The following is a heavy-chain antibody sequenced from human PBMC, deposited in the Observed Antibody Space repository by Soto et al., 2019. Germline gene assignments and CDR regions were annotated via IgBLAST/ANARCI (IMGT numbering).Heavy chain of an antibody. D-gene: IGHD3-10*01. CDR3: ARYYYGSGLSEDAFDI. Sequence: EVQLVESGGGLVQPGRSLRLSCAASGFTFDDYAMHWVRQAPGKGLEWVSGISWNSGSIGYADSVKGRFTISRDNAKNSLYLQMNSLRAEDTALYYCARYYYGSGLSEDAFDIWGQGTMVTVSS. CDR1: GFTFDDYA. V-gene: IGHV3-9*01. J-gene: IGHJ3*02. CDR2: ISWNSGSI.